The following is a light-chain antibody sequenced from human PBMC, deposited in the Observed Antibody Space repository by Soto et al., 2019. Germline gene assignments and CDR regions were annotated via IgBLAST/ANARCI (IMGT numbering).Light chain of an antibody. J-gene: IGKJ1*01. CDR2: GAS. CDR1: QSVSSY. V-gene: IGKV3-11*01. CDR3: QQRSNWPWT. Sequence: EIVMTQSPATLSVSPGERATLACRASQSVSSYLAWYQQKPGQAPRLLIYGASNRATGIPARFSGSGSGTDFTLTISSLEPEDFAVYYCQQRSNWPWTFGQGTKVDI.